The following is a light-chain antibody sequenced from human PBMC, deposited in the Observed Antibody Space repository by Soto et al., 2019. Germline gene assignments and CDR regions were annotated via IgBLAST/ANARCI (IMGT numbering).Light chain of an antibody. CDR1: QSVSSY. CDR2: DAS. Sequence: EIVLTQHPPTLSLSPGERATLSCRASQSVSSYLAWYRQKPGQAPRLLIYDASNRATGIPARFSGSGSGTDFTLIITSLEPEDFAVYYCQHRSNWLAFGGGTKVDIK. V-gene: IGKV3-11*01. J-gene: IGKJ4*01. CDR3: QHRSNWLA.